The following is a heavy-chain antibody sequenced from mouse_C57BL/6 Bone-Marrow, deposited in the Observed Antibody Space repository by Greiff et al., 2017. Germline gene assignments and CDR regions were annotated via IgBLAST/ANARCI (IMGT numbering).Heavy chain of an antibody. CDR3: ATVTLYYAMDY. CDR1: GYTFTSYW. D-gene: IGHD2-13*01. Sequence: QVQLQQPGAELVRPGSSVKLSCKASGYTFTSYWMDWVKQRPGQGLEWIGNIYPSDSETHYNQKFKDKATLTVDKSSSTAYMQLSSLTAEDSAVYYCATVTLYYAMDYWGQGTSVTVSS. CDR2: IYPSDSET. J-gene: IGHJ4*01. V-gene: IGHV1-61*01.